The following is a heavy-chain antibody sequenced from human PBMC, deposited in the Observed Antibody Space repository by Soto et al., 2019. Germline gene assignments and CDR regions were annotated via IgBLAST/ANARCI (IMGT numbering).Heavy chain of an antibody. V-gene: IGHV3-23*01. CDR2: ISGSGDRT. Sequence: EVQVLESGGGLVQPGGSLRLSCAASGFTFSSHAMTWVRQAPGKGLEWVSGISGSGDRTYNADSVKGRFTISRDNSKDTLYLQMKSLGPEDTAVYYCATALVVGAGFESWGQGTLVTVSS. J-gene: IGHJ5*01. CDR3: ATALVVGAGFES. D-gene: IGHD2-15*01. CDR1: GFTFSSHA.